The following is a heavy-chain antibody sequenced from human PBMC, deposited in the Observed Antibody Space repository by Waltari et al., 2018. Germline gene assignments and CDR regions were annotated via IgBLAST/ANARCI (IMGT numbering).Heavy chain of an antibody. CDR1: GGSFSSYS. D-gene: IGHD2-2*01. CDR2: IIPVFGTA. V-gene: IGHV1-69*01. J-gene: IGHJ6*02. CDR3: TTSSYCGTTTRYQYYGMDV. Sequence: QVRLVQSGAEVKKPGSSVKVSCKAFGGSFSSYSINWVRQAPGQGLEWMGGIIPVFGTANYAQKFQDRLAITADESTSTAYMELSSLRSEDTAAYYCTTSSYCGTTTRYQYYGMDVWGQGTTVTVSS.